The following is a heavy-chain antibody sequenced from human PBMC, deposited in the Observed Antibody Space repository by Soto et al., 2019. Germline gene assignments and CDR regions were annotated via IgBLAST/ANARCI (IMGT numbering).Heavy chain of an antibody. V-gene: IGHV1-3*01. CDR3: AIDLVEDFWSGTPYYYYYYMDV. CDR2: INAGNGNT. CDR1: GYTFTSYA. J-gene: IGHJ6*03. D-gene: IGHD3-3*01. Sequence: ASVKVSCKASGYTFTSYAMHWVRQAPGQRLEWMGWINAGNGNTKYSQKFQGRVTITRDTSASTAYMELSSLRSEDTAVYYRAIDLVEDFWSGTPYYYYYYMDVWGKGTTVTVSS.